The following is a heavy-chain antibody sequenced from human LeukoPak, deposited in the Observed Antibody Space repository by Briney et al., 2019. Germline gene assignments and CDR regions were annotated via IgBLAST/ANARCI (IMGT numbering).Heavy chain of an antibody. CDR3: AKDLYREHMVRGASSDY. J-gene: IGHJ4*02. Sequence: PGGSLRLSCAASGFTFDDYAMHWVRQAPGKGLEWVSGISWNSGSIGYADSVKGRFTISRDNAKNSLYLQMNSLRAEDTALYYCAKDLYREHMVRGASSDYWGQGTLVTVSS. CDR2: ISWNSGSI. D-gene: IGHD3-10*01. CDR1: GFTFDDYA. V-gene: IGHV3-9*01.